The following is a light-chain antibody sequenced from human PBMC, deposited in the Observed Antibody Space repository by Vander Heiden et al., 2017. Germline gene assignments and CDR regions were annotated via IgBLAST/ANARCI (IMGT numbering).Light chain of an antibody. CDR1: ESVSSN. J-gene: IGKJ1*01. Sequence: EIVMTKSPATLSVSPGERATLSCRASESVSSNLAWYLQKPGQAPRLLIYGASTRTTGIPARFSGSGSGTEFTLTISSLQSEDFAVYYCQQYNNWPRTFGQGTKVEIK. CDR2: GAS. CDR3: QQYNNWPRT. V-gene: IGKV3-15*01.